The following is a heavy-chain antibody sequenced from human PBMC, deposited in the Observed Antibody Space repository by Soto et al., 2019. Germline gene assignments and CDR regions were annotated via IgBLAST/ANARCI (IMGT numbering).Heavy chain of an antibody. CDR3: AKRGYCSGGSCYSEHYYYYYYMDV. Sequence: GSLRLSCAASGFTFSSYAMSWVRQAPGKGLEWVSAISGSGGSTYYADSVKGRFTISRDNSKNTLYLQMNSLRAEDTVVYYCAKRGYCSGGSCYSEHYYYYYYMDVWGKGTTVTVSS. J-gene: IGHJ6*03. V-gene: IGHV3-23*01. D-gene: IGHD2-15*01. CDR2: ISGSGGST. CDR1: GFTFSSYA.